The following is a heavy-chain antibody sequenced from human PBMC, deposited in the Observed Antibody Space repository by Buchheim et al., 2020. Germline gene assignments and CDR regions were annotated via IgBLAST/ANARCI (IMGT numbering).Heavy chain of an antibody. Sequence: QVQLVESGGGLVKPGGSLRLSCAASGFSFRDSYMSWIRQAPGKGLEWLSYISSSGRTIHYADSVKGRFTISRDNATNSLYLQMNSLRAEDTAVYYCARVDYAAGVLYFDHWGRGTL. J-gene: IGHJ4*02. CDR2: ISSSGRTI. CDR1: GFSFRDSY. CDR3: ARVDYAAGVLYFDH. V-gene: IGHV3-11*01. D-gene: IGHD3-10*01.